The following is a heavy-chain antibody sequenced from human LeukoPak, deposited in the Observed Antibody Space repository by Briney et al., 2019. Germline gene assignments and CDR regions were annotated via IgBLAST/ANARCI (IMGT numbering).Heavy chain of an antibody. Sequence: PSETLSLTCAVYGGSFCGYYWSWIRQPPGKGLEWIGEINHSGSTNYNPSLKSRVTISVDTSKNQFSLKLSSVTAADTAVYYCARGPAVRGVPYNWFDPWGQGTLVTVSS. CDR2: INHSGST. J-gene: IGHJ5*02. V-gene: IGHV4-34*01. CDR3: ARGPAVRGVPYNWFDP. D-gene: IGHD3-10*01. CDR1: GGSFCGYY.